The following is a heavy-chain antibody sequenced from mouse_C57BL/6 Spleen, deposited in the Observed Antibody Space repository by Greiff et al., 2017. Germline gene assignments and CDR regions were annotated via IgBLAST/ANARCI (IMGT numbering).Heavy chain of an antibody. CDR1: GFTFSDYG. CDR3: AKLVYYAMDY. D-gene: IGHD4-1*01. J-gene: IGHJ4*01. V-gene: IGHV5-17*01. Sequence: EVKVVESGGGLVKPGGSLKLSCAASGFTFSDYGMHWVRQAPEKGLEWVAYISSGSSTIYYADTVKGRFTISRDNAKNTLFLQMTSLRSEDTAMYYCAKLVYYAMDYWGQGTSVTVSS. CDR2: ISSGSSTI.